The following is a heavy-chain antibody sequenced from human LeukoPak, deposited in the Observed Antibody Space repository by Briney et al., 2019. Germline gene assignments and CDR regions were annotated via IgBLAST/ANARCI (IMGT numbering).Heavy chain of an antibody. D-gene: IGHD3-3*01. CDR1: GYTLTELS. CDR2: FDPEDGET. Sequence: GASVKVSCKVSGYTLTELSMHWVRQAPGKGLEWMGGFDPEDGETIYAQKFQGRVTMTEDTSTDTAYMELSSLRSEDTAVYYCATDPFTIFGVVKDYWGQGTLVTVSS. CDR3: ATDPFTIFGVVKDY. V-gene: IGHV1-24*01. J-gene: IGHJ4*02.